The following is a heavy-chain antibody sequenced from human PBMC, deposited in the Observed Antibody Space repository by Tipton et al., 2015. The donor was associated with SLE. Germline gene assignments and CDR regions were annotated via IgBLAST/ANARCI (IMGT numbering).Heavy chain of an antibody. Sequence: TLSLTCTVSGDSITSDYWTWIRQPPGKGLEWIGYISYSGSTNYNPSVRSRVSISLDTSKNQFSLKLSSVTAADTAVYYCVGGTLVDFYYYYMDVWGKGTTVTVSS. V-gene: IGHV4-59*08. D-gene: IGHD3-16*01. J-gene: IGHJ6*03. CDR2: ISYSGST. CDR1: GDSITSDY. CDR3: VGGTLVDFYYYYMDV.